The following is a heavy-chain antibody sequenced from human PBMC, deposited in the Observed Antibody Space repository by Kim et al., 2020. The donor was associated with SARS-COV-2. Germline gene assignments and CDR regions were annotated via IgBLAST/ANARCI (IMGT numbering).Heavy chain of an antibody. Sequence: GGSLRLSCAASGFTVSSNYMSWVRQAPGKGLEWVSVIYSGGSTYYADSVKGRFTISRDNSKNTLYLQMNSLRAEDTAVYYCARERGDLSGGNCYFDYWGQGTLVTVSS. CDR2: IYSGGST. D-gene: IGHD2-15*01. V-gene: IGHV3-53*01. J-gene: IGHJ4*02. CDR1: GFTVSSNY. CDR3: ARERGDLSGGNCYFDY.